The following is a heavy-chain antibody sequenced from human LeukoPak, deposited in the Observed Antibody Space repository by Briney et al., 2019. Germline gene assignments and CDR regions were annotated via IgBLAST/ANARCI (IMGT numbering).Heavy chain of an antibody. CDR1: GFTVSSNY. V-gene: IGHV3-66*02. CDR3: AKDDYYDTSGYRD. Sequence: GGSLRLSCAASGFTVSSNYMSWVRQAPGKGLERVSVIYSGGSTYYADSVKGRFTISRDNSKNTLYLQMNSLRAEDTAVYYCAKDDYYDTSGYRDWGQGTLVTVSS. D-gene: IGHD3-22*01. CDR2: IYSGGST. J-gene: IGHJ4*02.